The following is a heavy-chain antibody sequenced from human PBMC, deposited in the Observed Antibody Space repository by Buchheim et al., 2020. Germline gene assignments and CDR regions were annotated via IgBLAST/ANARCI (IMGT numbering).Heavy chain of an antibody. CDR2: INHSGSN. CDR1: GGSFSGSY. CDR3: ASVSSGSYYFDY. D-gene: IGHD3-10*01. V-gene: IGHV4-34*01. Sequence: QVQLQQWGAGLLKPSETLSLTCAVYGGSFSGSYWSWLRQPPGKGLEWIGEINHSGSNNYNPSLKSRVTISVDTSKNQFFLKLSSVTAADTAVYYWASVSSGSYYFDYWGQGT. J-gene: IGHJ4*02.